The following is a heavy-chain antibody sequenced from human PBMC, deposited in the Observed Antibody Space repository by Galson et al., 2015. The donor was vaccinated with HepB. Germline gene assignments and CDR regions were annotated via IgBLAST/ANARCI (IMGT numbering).Heavy chain of an antibody. CDR3: TTVGIYCIGSTCPEGIDH. CDR1: EFPFTKAW. J-gene: IGHJ4*02. D-gene: IGHD2-15*01. Sequence: SLRLSCAVSEFPFTKAWMTWVRQAPGKGLEWVGRIKSKADGGTTDYAAPVKGRFTISRDDSKNTLYLQMNSLKTEDTAVYYCTTVGIYCIGSTCPEGIDHWGQGTLVTVSS. V-gene: IGHV3-15*01. CDR2: IKSKADGGTT.